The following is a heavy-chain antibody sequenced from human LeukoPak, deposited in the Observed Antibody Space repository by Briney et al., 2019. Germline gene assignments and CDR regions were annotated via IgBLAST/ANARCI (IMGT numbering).Heavy chain of an antibody. CDR1: GYIFDIYA. V-gene: IGHV7-4-1*02. Sequence: GASVKVSCKASGYIFDIYAMIWVRQAPGQGLELMGWINTNTGNPTYAQGFTGRFVFSLDTSVSTAYLQISSLKAEDTAMYYCARTAIAAATRNWFDPWGQGTLVTVSS. CDR2: INTNTGNP. J-gene: IGHJ5*02. D-gene: IGHD6-13*01. CDR3: ARTAIAAATRNWFDP.